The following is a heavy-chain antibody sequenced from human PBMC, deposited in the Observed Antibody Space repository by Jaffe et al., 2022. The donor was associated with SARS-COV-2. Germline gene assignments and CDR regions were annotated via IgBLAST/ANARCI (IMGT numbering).Heavy chain of an antibody. CDR3: TRSGWSGYYYFDY. J-gene: IGHJ4*02. CDR1: GFTFGDYA. Sequence: EVQLVESGGGLVKPGRSLRLSCTASGFTFGDYAMSWFRQAPGKGLEWVGFIRSKAYGGTTEYAASVKGRFTISRDDSKSIAYLQMNSLKTEDTAVYYCTRSGWSGYYYFDYWGQGTLVTVSS. D-gene: IGHD3-3*01. V-gene: IGHV3-49*05. CDR2: IRSKAYGGTT.